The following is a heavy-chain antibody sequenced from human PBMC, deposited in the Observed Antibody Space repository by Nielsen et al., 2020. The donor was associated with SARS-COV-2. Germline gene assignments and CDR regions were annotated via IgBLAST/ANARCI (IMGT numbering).Heavy chain of an antibody. V-gene: IGHV3-21*04. CDR2: ISSSSSYI. CDR3: ARDRGDYGGNPGDY. D-gene: IGHD4-23*01. CDR1: GFTFSSYS. J-gene: IGHJ4*02. Sequence: GESLKISCAASGFTFSSYSMNWVRQAPGKGLEWVSSISSSSSYIYYADSVKGRFTISRDNAKNSLYLQMNSLRAEDTAVYYCARDRGDYGGNPGDYWGQGTLVTVSS.